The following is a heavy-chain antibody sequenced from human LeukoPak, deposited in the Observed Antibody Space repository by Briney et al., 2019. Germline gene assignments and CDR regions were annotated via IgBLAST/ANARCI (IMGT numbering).Heavy chain of an antibody. CDR1: GXSFSGYY. V-gene: IGHV4-34*01. CDR2: INHSGST. D-gene: IGHD3-10*01. CDR3: ARAEGSGYFDY. Sequence: PSETLSLTCAVYGXSFSGYYWSWIRQPPGKGLEWIGEINHSGSTNYNPSLKSRVTISVDTSKNQFSLKLSSVTAADTAVYYCARAEGSGYFDYWGQGTLVTVSS. J-gene: IGHJ4*02.